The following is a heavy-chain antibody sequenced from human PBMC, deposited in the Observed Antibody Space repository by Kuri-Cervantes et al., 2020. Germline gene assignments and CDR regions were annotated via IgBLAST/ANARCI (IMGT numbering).Heavy chain of an antibody. V-gene: IGHV4-59*08. J-gene: IGHJ4*02. CDR3: ARQGYSSSWTGYLDY. Sequence: SETLSLTCTVSGGSISSYYWSWIRQPPGKGLEWIGYIYYSGSTYYNPSLKSRVTISVDTSKNQFSLKLSSVTAADTAVYYCARQGYSSSWTGYLDYWGQGTLVTVSS. CDR1: GGSISSYY. CDR2: IYYSGST. D-gene: IGHD6-13*01.